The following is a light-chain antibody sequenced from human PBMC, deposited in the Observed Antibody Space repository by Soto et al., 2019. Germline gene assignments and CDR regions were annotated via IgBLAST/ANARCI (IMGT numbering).Light chain of an antibody. Sequence: QPVLTQSSSASASLGSSVKLTCTLSSGHRSYIIAWHQQQPGTAPRYLMKLEDSGGYNRGSGVPDRFSGSSSGADRYLTISNLQSXDEADYYCETWDSNTRVFGGGTQLTVL. CDR1: SGHRSYI. CDR2: LEDSGGY. CDR3: ETWDSNTRV. V-gene: IGLV4-60*03. J-gene: IGLJ2*01.